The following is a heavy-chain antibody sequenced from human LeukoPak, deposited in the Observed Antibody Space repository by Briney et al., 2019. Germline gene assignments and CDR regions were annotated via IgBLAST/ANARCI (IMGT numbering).Heavy chain of an antibody. J-gene: IGHJ4*02. V-gene: IGHV3-74*01. D-gene: IGHD6-19*01. Sequence: PGGSLRLSCVASRFTCRSYSMKWVRQAPGKGLVWVSRISSDGSTTNYADSAKGRFTISRDNAKNTLYLQMNSLRAEDTAVYYCARIPYSSGTVDYWGQGTLVTVSS. CDR1: RFTCRSYS. CDR2: ISSDGSTT. CDR3: ARIPYSSGTVDY.